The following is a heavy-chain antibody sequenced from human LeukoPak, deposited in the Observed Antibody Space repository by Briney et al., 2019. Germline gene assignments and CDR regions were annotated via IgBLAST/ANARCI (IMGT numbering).Heavy chain of an antibody. CDR3: ARLGYCSSTSCYGIDNSLVG. V-gene: IGHV1-2*04. CDR2: INPNSGGT. Sequence: ASVKVTCKASGYTFTGYYMHWVRQAPGQGLEWMGWINPNSGGTNYAQKFQGWVTMTRDTSISTAYMELSRLRSDDTAVYYCARLGYCSSTSCYGIDNSLVGWGQGTLVTVSS. J-gene: IGHJ4*02. CDR1: GYTFTGYY. D-gene: IGHD2-2*01.